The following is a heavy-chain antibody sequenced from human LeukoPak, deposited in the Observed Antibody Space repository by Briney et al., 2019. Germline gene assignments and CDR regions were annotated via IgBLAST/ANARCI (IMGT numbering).Heavy chain of an antibody. CDR3: ARDGRNWEPSIELDD. CDR1: GYTFTTYG. D-gene: IGHD1-26*01. CDR2: ISTYNGKT. Sequence: ASVKLSCKAAGYTFTTYGISWGRQAPGHGLEWMGGISTYNGKTNYSQKHPGRVTMTTSTATSTASIYLRSRRSDDTAVYDCARDGRNWEPSIELDDWGQRAFVSVSS. J-gene: IGHJ4*02. V-gene: IGHV1-18*01.